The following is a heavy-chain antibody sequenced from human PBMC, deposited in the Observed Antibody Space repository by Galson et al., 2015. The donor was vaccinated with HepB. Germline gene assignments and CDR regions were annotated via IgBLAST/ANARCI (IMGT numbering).Heavy chain of an antibody. D-gene: IGHD1-1*01. CDR2: IYYSGTT. Sequence: TLSLTCDVSGASLNYANYAWSWIRQSPEKGLEWIGHIYYSGTTTYNTSLKSRATLAVDRSKNQFSLRLTSVTAADTAVYYCARGGQYQLVYLFDPWGQGTLVTVSS. CDR1: GASLNYANYA. J-gene: IGHJ5*02. V-gene: IGHV4-30-2*06. CDR3: ARGGQYQLVYLFDP.